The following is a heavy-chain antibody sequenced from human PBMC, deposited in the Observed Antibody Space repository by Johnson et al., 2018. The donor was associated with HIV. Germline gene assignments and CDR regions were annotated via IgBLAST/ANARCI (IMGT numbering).Heavy chain of an antibody. V-gene: IGHV3-33*08. Sequence: QVQLVESGGGVVQPGRSLRLSCAASGFTFSSYAMHWVRQAPGKGLEWVAVIWYDGSEKYYADSVKGRFTISRDNSKNTLYLQMNSLRPEDTALYYCARDGPRGSYGAFDIWGQGTMVTVSS. J-gene: IGHJ3*02. D-gene: IGHD1-26*01. CDR3: ARDGPRGSYGAFDI. CDR1: GFTFSSYA. CDR2: IWYDGSEK.